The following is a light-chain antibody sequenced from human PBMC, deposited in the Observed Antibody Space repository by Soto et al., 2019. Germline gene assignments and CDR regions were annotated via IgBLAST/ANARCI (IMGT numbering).Light chain of an antibody. J-gene: IGLJ1*01. CDR2: RNN. V-gene: IGLV1-47*01. Sequence: SVERHPPSASGTPGPPVTLSCSGSSSNIGSNYVYWYQQLPGTAPKLLIYRNNQRPSGVPDRFSGSKSGTSASLAISGLRSEDEADYYCAAWDDSLSGYVFGTGTKVTV. CDR1: SSNIGSNY. CDR3: AAWDDSLSGYV.